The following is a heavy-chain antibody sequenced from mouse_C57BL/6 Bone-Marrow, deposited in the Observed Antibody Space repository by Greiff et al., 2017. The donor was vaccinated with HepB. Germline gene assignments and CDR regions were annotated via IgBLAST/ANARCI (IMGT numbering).Heavy chain of an antibody. CDR1: GFTFSDYG. CDR3: ARLRLHYYAMDY. D-gene: IGHD3-2*02. J-gene: IGHJ4*01. Sequence: EVQLVESGGGLVKPGGSLKLSCAASGFTFSDYGMHWVRQAPEKGLEWVAYISSGSSTIYYADTVKGRFTISRDNAKNTLFLQMTSLRSEVTAMYYCARLRLHYYAMDYWGQGTSVTVSS. V-gene: IGHV5-17*01. CDR2: ISSGSSTI.